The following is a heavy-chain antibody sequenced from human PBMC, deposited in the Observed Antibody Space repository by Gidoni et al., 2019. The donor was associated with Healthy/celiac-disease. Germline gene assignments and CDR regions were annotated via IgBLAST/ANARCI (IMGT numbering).Heavy chain of an antibody. CDR1: GFTFSSYA. J-gene: IGHJ4*02. V-gene: IGHV3-23*01. D-gene: IGHD1-26*01. CDR3: AKDAPEGGSYYDPTWFDY. CDR2: ISGSGGST. Sequence: EVQLLESGGGLVQPGGSLSLSCAASGFTFSSYAMSWVRQAPGKGLEGVSAISGSGGSTYYADSGKGRFTIARDNSKNTLYLQMNSLRAEDTAVYYCAKDAPEGGSYYDPTWFDYWGQGTLVTVSS.